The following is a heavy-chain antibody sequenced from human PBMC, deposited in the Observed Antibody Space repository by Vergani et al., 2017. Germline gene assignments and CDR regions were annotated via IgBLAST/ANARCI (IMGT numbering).Heavy chain of an antibody. V-gene: IGHV1-58*02. CDR3: AADSGMATITGWYFDL. J-gene: IGHJ2*01. CDR2: IVVGSGNT. CDR1: GFTFTSSA. D-gene: IGHD5-24*01. Sequence: QMQLMQSGPEVKKPGTSVKVSCKASGFTFTSSAMQWVRQARGQRLEWIGWIVVGSGNTNYAQKFQERVTITRDMSTSTAYMELSSLRSEDTAVYYCAADSGMATITGWYFDLWGRGTLVTVSS.